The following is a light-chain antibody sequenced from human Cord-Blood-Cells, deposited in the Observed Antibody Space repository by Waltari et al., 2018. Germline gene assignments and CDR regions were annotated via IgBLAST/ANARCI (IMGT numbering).Light chain of an antibody. CDR2: KDR. J-gene: IGLJ2*01. CDR1: ALPKQY. CDR3: QSADSSGTYVV. V-gene: IGLV3-25*03. Sequence: SYELTQPPSVSVSPGQTARITCSGDALPKQYAYWYQQKPGQAPVLVIYKDRERPSGMPGRFSGSSSGTTVTLTISGVQAEDEADYYCQSADSSGTYVVFGGGTKLTVL.